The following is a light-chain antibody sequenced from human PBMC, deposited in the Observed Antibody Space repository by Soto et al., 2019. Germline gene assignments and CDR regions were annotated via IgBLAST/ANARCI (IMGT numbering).Light chain of an antibody. CDR3: QQYHAPPHT. Sequence: DIVLTQSPESLSVSLGERATINCKSSQSVFDYSSNKNSLAWLQQKPGQPPKLLFYGGSTRQSGVPVRFSGSGSGTAFTLPILSLPAEAVAIYSSQQYHAPPHTFGLGTKLQI. V-gene: IGKV4-1*01. CDR2: GGS. CDR1: QSVFDYSSNKNS. J-gene: IGKJ2*01.